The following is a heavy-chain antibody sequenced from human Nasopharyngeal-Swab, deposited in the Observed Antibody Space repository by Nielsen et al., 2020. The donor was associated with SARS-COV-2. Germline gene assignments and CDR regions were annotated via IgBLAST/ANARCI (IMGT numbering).Heavy chain of an antibody. CDR3: GGYCGGDCYSPYFDY. Sequence: WIRQPAGKGLEWVSYIGSSGGATYYADSVKGRFTISRDNAKNSLYLQMNSLRAEDTAVYYCGGYCGGDCYSPYFDYWGQGTLVTVSS. CDR2: IGSSGGAT. V-gene: IGHV3-11*04. J-gene: IGHJ4*02. D-gene: IGHD2-21*02.